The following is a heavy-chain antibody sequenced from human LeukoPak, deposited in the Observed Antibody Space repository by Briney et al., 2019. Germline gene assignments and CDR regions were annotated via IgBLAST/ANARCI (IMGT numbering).Heavy chain of an antibody. CDR1: GFTFSSYE. Sequence: PGGSDTLSCAASGFTFSSYEMNWVRQAPGKGLEGVSYISSSGSTIYYADSVKGRFTISRDNAKNSLYLQMNSLRAEDTAVYYCARDRNYYDSSGLYWGEGTRDPLSS. V-gene: IGHV3-48*03. D-gene: IGHD3-22*01. CDR3: ARDRNYYDSSGLY. J-gene: IGHJ1*01. CDR2: ISSSGSTI.